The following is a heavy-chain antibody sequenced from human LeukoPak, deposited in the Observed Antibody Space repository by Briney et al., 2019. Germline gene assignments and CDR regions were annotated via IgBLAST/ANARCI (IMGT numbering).Heavy chain of an antibody. V-gene: IGHV3-30*04. J-gene: IGHJ4*02. Sequence: GRSLRLSCAASGFTFSSFAMHWVRQAPGKGLEWVAVISLNGGDTNYAGSVRGRFTISRGNSKNTLYLQMNSLRAEDTAVYYCARDPTTRSNRAQFYSDYWGQGTLVIVSS. CDR2: ISLNGGDT. D-gene: IGHD4-17*01. CDR1: GFTFSSFA. CDR3: ARDPTTRSNRAQFYSDY.